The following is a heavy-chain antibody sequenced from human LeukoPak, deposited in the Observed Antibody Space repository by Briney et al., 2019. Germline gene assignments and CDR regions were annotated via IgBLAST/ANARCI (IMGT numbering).Heavy chain of an antibody. D-gene: IGHD3-22*01. V-gene: IGHV4-34*01. J-gene: IGHJ4*02. CDR2: INHSGRT. Sequence: SETLSLTCAVYGGSFSGYYWSCIRQPPGKGLEWIGEINHSGRTNYNPSLKSRVTMSVDTSKNQFSLKLSSVTAADTAVYYCARANSYDSSGHYYEFDYWGQGTLVTVSS. CDR1: GGSFSGYY. CDR3: ARANSYDSSGHYYEFDY.